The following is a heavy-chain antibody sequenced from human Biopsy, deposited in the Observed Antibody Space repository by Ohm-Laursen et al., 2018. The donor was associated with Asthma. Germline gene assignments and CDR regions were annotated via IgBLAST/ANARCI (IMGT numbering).Heavy chain of an antibody. Sequence: ASVKVSCNASGYTFTSYYIHWVRQAPGQGLEWVGIINPPTGDTSYAQKFLGRVTVTRNTSTSTVYMELSNLRSEDTAVYYCALSQFDYWGQGTLLTVSS. CDR2: INPPTGDT. CDR1: GYTFTSYY. V-gene: IGHV1-46*01. J-gene: IGHJ4*02. CDR3: ALSQFDY.